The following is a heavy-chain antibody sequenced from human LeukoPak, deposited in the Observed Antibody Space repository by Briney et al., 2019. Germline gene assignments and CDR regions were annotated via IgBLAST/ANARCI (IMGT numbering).Heavy chain of an antibody. CDR3: ARGGTTVVTRHWYFDL. V-gene: IGHV4-59*01. CDR1: GGSISSYY. Sequence: PSEPLSLTCTVSGGSISSYYWSWIRQPPGKGRKWIGSIYYSGSTTYNPSLKSRVAISVDTSNIHFSLKLSSVTAADTAVYYCARGGTTVVTRHWYFDLWGRGTLVTVSS. D-gene: IGHD4-23*01. CDR2: IYYSGST. J-gene: IGHJ2*01.